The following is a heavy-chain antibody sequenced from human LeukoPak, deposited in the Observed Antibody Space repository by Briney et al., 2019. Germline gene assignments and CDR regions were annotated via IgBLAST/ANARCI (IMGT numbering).Heavy chain of an antibody. V-gene: IGHV4-59*01. D-gene: IGHD5-12*01. CDR3: ARGGDGYDRDIDY. CDR2: IYYSGST. J-gene: IGHJ4*02. Sequence: SETLSLTCTVSGGSISSYYWSWIRQPPGKGLEWIGYIYYSGSTNYNPSLKSRVTISVDTSKNQFSLKLSPVTAAATAVYYCARGGDGYDRDIDYWGQGTLVTVSS. CDR1: GGSISSYY.